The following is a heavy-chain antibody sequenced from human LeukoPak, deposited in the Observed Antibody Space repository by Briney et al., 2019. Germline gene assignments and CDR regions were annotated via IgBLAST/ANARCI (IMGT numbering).Heavy chain of an antibody. CDR1: GFTFSNHW. V-gene: IGHV3-74*03. D-gene: IGHD2-21*01. CDR2: IDERGSNA. CDR3: IRDEALWRLDY. J-gene: IGHJ4*02. Sequence: GGSLRLSCAASGFTFSNHWMHWVRQAPGKGLVWVSRIDERGSNAMYADSVKGRFSISKDNAKNMVNLQMNSLRAEDTGVYYCIRDEALWRLDYWGQGTLVTVSS.